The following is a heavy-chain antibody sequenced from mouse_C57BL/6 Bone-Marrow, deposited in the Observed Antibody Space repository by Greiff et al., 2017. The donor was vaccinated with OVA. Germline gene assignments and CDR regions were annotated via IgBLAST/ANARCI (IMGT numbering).Heavy chain of an antibody. CDR1: GYTFPSYG. V-gene: IGHV1-81*01. CDR2: IYPRSGNT. Sequence: VQLQQSGAELARPGASVKLSCKASGYTFPSYGISWVKQRTGQGLEWIGEIYPRSGNTYYNEKFKGKATLTADKSSSTAYMELRSLTSEDSAVYFCARYYYGSSYDWYFDVWGTGTTVTVSS. J-gene: IGHJ1*03. CDR3: ARYYYGSSYDWYFDV. D-gene: IGHD1-1*01.